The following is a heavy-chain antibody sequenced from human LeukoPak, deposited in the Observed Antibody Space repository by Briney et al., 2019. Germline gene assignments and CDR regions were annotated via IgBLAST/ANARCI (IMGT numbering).Heavy chain of an antibody. Sequence: GGSLRLSCAASGFTVSSNYMSWVHQTPGKGLEWVSVIYSGGSTYYADSVKGRFTISRDNSKNTLYLQMNSLRAEDTAVYYCARPYYYDSSGYYYDYWGQGTLVTVSS. D-gene: IGHD3-22*01. CDR2: IYSGGST. V-gene: IGHV3-66*04. J-gene: IGHJ4*02. CDR1: GFTVSSNY. CDR3: ARPYYYDSSGYYYDY.